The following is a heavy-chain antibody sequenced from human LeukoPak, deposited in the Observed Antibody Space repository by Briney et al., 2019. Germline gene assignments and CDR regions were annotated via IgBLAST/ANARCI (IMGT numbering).Heavy chain of an antibody. V-gene: IGHV1-24*01. CDR3: ARSTSYGYNWFDP. CDR2: FDPEDGET. CDR1: GYTLTELS. J-gene: IGHJ5*02. Sequence: GASVKVSCKVSGYTLTELSMHWVRQAPGKGLEWMGGFDPEDGETIYAQKFQGRVTMTRDTSISTAYMELSRLRSDDTAVYYCARSTSYGYNWFDPWGQGTLVTVSS. D-gene: IGHD5-24*01.